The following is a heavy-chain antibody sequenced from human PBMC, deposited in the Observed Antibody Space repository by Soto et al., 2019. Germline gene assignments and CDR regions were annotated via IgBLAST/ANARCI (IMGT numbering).Heavy chain of an antibody. CDR3: XRGPAPGDV. CDR1: GFTFSSYG. Sequence: QVQLVESGGGVVQPGRSLRLSCAASGFTFSSYGMHWVRQAPGKGLEWVAVIWYDGSNKYYADSVKGRFTISRDNSKNTLYLQMNSLRAEDTAVYXXXRGPAPGDVWGQGTTVTVSS. CDR2: IWYDGSNK. J-gene: IGHJ6*02. V-gene: IGHV3-33*01.